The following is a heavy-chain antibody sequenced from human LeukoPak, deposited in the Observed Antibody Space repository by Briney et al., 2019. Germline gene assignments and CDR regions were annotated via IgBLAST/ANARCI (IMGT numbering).Heavy chain of an antibody. Sequence: SETLSLTCTVSGVSISSYYWSWIRQPAGKGLEWIGRIHTSGSTNYNPSLKSRVTMSVDTSKNQFSLKLSSVTAADTAVYYCARDSYYYDSSGYSRFVYWGQGTLVTVSS. V-gene: IGHV4-4*07. CDR2: IHTSGST. J-gene: IGHJ4*02. CDR3: ARDSYYYDSSGYSRFVY. D-gene: IGHD3-22*01. CDR1: GVSISSYY.